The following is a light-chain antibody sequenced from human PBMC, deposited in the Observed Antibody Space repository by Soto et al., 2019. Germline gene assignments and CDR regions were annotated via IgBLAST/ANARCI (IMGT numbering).Light chain of an antibody. CDR3: QQYNSYSIT. CDR1: QSISSW. V-gene: IGKV1-5*01. Sequence: DIQMTRSPSTLSASVGDRVTITCRASQSISSWLAWYQQKPGKAPKLLIYDASSLESGVPSRFSGSGSGTEFTLTISSLQPDDFATYYCQQYNSYSITFGQGTRLAIK. J-gene: IGKJ5*01. CDR2: DAS.